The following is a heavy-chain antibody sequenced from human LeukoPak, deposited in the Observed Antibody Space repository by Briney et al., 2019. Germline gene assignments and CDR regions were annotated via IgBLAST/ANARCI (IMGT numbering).Heavy chain of an antibody. Sequence: GGSLRLSCAASAFTFSTYHMNWVRQAPGKGLEWVSSISTTSSYIYYSDSARGRFTISRDNAKNSLYLQMNSLRAEDTAVYYCARGLCGGDCYSDWGPGTLVTVSS. D-gene: IGHD2-21*02. CDR2: ISTTSSYI. CDR1: AFTFSTYH. V-gene: IGHV3-21*01. CDR3: ARGLCGGDCYSD. J-gene: IGHJ4*02.